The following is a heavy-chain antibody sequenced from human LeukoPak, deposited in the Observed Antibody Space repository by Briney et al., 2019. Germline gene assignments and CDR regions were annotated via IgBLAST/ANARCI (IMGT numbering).Heavy chain of an antibody. D-gene: IGHD3-3*01. CDR3: ARERFLEWSHTSWGMDV. CDR2: INPNSGGT. V-gene: IGHV1-2*04. Sequence: ASVKVSCKASGYTFTGHYMHWVRQAPGQGLEWMGWINPNSGGTNYAQKFQGWVTMTRDTSISTAYMELSRLRSDDTAVYYCARERFLEWSHTSWGMDVWGQGTTVTVSS. CDR1: GYTFTGHY. J-gene: IGHJ6*02.